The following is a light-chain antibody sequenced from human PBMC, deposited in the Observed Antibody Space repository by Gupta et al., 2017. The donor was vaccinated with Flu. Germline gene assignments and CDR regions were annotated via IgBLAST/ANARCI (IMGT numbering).Light chain of an antibody. J-gene: IGKJ4*01. V-gene: IGKV3-15*01. CDR3: QQYNNWPSLT. Sequence: VMTQSPATLSVSPGERATLSCRASQSVSSNLAWYQQKPGQDPRPLLYGASTSATGSPARFSGSGSGTEFTLTISSLQHEDVSVYYCQQYNNWPSLTFGGGTKVEIK. CDR2: GAS. CDR1: QSVSSN.